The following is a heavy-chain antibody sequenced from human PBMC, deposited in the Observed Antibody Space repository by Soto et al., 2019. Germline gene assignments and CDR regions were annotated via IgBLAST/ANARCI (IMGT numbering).Heavy chain of an antibody. Sequence: ASETLSLTCTVSGGSISSTTYYWGWIRQPPGKGLEWIASIYYSGSTYYNPSLKSRVTISVDTSKNQFSLKLSSVTAADTAVYYCARHFSSALLTVNLFDPWGQGTLVTVSS. CDR3: ARHFSSALLTVNLFDP. V-gene: IGHV4-39*01. CDR2: IYYSGST. J-gene: IGHJ5*02. D-gene: IGHD1-26*01. CDR1: GGSISSTTYY.